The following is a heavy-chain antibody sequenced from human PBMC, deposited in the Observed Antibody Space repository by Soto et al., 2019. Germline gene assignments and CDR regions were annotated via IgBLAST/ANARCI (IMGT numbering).Heavy chain of an antibody. CDR2: ISWDGGST. CDR3: AILDRYCSSTSCSTFDY. Sequence: GGSLRLSCAASGFTFDDYTMHWVRQAPGKGLEWVSLISWDGGSTYYADSVKGRFTISRDNSKNSLYLQMNSLRTEDTALYYCAILDRYCSSTSCSTFDYWGQGTLVTVSS. CDR1: GFTFDDYT. D-gene: IGHD2-2*01. J-gene: IGHJ4*02. V-gene: IGHV3-43*01.